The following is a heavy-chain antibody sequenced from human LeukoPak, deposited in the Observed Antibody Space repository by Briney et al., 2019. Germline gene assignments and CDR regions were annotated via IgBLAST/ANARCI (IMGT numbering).Heavy chain of an antibody. J-gene: IGHJ6*02. D-gene: IGHD6-13*01. Sequence: TSETLSLTCTVSGGSISSSSYYWSWIRQHPGKGLEWIGYIYYSGSTYYNPSLKSRVTISVDTSKNQFSLELSSVTAADTAVYYCARVAAAGGLYYYYGMDVWGQGTTVTVSS. CDR3: ARVAAAGGLYYYYGMDV. CDR1: GGSISSSSYY. V-gene: IGHV4-31*03. CDR2: IYYSGST.